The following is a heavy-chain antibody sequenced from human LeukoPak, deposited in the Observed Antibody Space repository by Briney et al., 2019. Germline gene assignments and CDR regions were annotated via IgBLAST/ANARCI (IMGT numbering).Heavy chain of an antibody. J-gene: IGHJ4*02. D-gene: IGHD5-18*01. CDR3: ARDLDMDTTYFDF. Sequence: GGSLRLSCAASGFTFSNYSMNWVRPAPGKGLEWVSSISSSSNYIYYADSMKGRFTISRDNARNSLYLQMNTLRAEDTAVYYCARDLDMDTTYFDFWGQGTLVTVSS. CDR1: GFTFSNYS. V-gene: IGHV3-21*01. CDR2: ISSSSNYI.